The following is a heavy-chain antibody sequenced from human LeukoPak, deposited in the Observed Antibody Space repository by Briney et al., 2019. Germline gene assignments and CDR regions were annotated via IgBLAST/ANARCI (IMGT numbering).Heavy chain of an antibody. Sequence: GGSLRLSCAVSGFTFSSWWMTWVRQAPGKGLEWVANIKQDGSEKNYVDSVKGRFTISRDNAKNSLDLQMNRLRAEDTAVYYCARAGGSESIWFDPWGQGTLVTVSS. D-gene: IGHD1-26*01. V-gene: IGHV3-7*01. CDR3: ARAGGSESIWFDP. J-gene: IGHJ5*02. CDR1: GFTFSSWW. CDR2: IKQDGSEK.